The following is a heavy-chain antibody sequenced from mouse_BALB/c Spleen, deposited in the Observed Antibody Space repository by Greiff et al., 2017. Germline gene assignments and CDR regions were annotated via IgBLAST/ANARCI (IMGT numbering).Heavy chain of an antibody. CDR2: ISYDGSN. V-gene: IGHV3-6*02. Sequence: EVKLQESGPGLVKPSQSLSLTCSVTGYSITSGYYWNWIRQFPGNKLEWMGYISYDGSNNYNPSLKNRISITRDTSKNQFFLKLNSVTTEDTATYYCARDPHYYGLFDYWGQGTTLTVSS. CDR3: ARDPHYYGLFDY. D-gene: IGHD1-2*01. CDR1: GYSITSGYY. J-gene: IGHJ2*01.